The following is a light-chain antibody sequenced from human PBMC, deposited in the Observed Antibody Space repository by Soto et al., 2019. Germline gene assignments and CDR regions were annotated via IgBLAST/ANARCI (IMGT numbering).Light chain of an antibody. Sequence: QSVLTQPPSASGTHGQRVTISCSGSNSNIGSHTVNWYQQLPGTAPKLLIYTDNQRPSGVPDRFSDSKSGTSASLAISGLQSEDEADYYCAAWDDSLQSWVFGGGTKVTVL. CDR2: TDN. CDR1: NSNIGSHT. V-gene: IGLV1-44*01. J-gene: IGLJ3*02. CDR3: AAWDDSLQSWV.